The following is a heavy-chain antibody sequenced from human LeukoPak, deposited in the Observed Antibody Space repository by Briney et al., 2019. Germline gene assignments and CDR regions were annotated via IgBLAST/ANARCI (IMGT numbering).Heavy chain of an antibody. Sequence: KSSETLSLTCSVSGASISTWYWGWIRPPAGKGLEWIGRIYSSGSTNYNPTLKSRIAMSMDTSKNQFSLKLSSVTAAETAMYYCARVRGSYFDYWGQGTLVTVCS. CDR1: GASISTWY. V-gene: IGHV4-4*07. D-gene: IGHD3-10*01. CDR2: IYSSGST. J-gene: IGHJ4*02. CDR3: ARVRGSYFDY.